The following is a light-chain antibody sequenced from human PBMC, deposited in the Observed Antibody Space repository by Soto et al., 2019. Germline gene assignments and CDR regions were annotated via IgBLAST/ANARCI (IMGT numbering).Light chain of an antibody. Sequence: IVLTQSPGTLSLSPGERATLSCRASQSFSSSYLAWYQQKPGQAPRLLIYAASSRATGIPDRFSGSVSGTDFTLTISRLEPEDFAVYYCQQYGSSPRITFSPGTKVDIK. CDR2: AAS. CDR3: QQYGSSPRIT. J-gene: IGKJ3*01. CDR1: QSFSSSY. V-gene: IGKV3-20*01.